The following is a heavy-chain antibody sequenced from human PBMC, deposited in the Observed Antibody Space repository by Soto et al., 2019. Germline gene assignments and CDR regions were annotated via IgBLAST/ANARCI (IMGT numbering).Heavy chain of an antibody. CDR3: VSRITQVAHPVHSRYFYYGLDF. Sequence: VQLVQSGAEVTKPGSSVKVSCKASGGTFSSYVISWVRQAPGQGLERMGGVIPTIGTTKNAQDFQCRVTVNDATTKSTGFIELSSRSAYETAVYFCVSRITQVAHPVHSRYFYYGLDFWGQGTTVTVSS. V-gene: IGHV1-69*06. D-gene: IGHD1-20*01. CDR2: VIPTIGTT. CDR1: GGTFSSYV. J-gene: IGHJ6*02.